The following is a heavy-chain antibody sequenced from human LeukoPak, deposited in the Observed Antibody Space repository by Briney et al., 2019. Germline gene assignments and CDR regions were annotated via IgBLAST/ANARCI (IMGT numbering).Heavy chain of an antibody. J-gene: IGHJ6*03. CDR1: GYTFTGYY. D-gene: IGHD3-16*01. Sequence: ASVKVSCKASGYTFTGYYMHWVRQAPGQGLEWMGWINPNSGGTNYAQKFQGRVTMTRDTSISTAYMELSRLRSDDTAVYYCARDLGGSPRMGHYYYMDVWGKGTTVTISS. V-gene: IGHV1-2*02. CDR3: ARDLGGSPRMGHYYYMDV. CDR2: INPNSGGT.